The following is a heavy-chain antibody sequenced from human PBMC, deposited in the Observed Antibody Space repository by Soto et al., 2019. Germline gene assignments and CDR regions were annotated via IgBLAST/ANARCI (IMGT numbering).Heavy chain of an antibody. CDR2: ISVSGGST. CDR3: AKDGVSGSYYFYFDS. CDR1: GFTFSSYA. V-gene: IGHV3-23*01. D-gene: IGHD1-26*01. Sequence: GGSLRLSCAASGFTFSSYAMSWVRQAPGKGLEWVSAISVSGGSTYYADSVKGRFTTSRDNSKNTLYLQMNSLRAEDTAVYYCAKDGVSGSYYFYFDSWGQGALVTVSS. J-gene: IGHJ4*02.